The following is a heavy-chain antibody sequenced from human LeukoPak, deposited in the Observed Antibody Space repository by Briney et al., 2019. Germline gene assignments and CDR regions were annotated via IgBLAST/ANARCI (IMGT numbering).Heavy chain of an antibody. CDR1: GYTFTDYY. CDR2: INPNSGGT. Sequence: ASVTVSFKASGYTFTDYYMHWVRQAPGQGLAWMGWINPNSGGTNYAQKFQGRVTMTRDTSISTAYMELSRLRSDDTAVYYCARFDYGDLLDYWGQGTLVTVSS. D-gene: IGHD4-17*01. CDR3: ARFDYGDLLDY. J-gene: IGHJ4*02. V-gene: IGHV1-2*02.